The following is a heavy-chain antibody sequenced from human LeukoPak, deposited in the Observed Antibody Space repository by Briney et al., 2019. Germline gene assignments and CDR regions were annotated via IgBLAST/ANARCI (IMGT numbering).Heavy chain of an antibody. D-gene: IGHD3-22*01. Sequence: PGGSLRLSCAASGFTFGSYAMSWVRQAPGKGLEWVSFISPSGDRTSNADSMEGRFTISRDNPRNTLYLQMNSLRGEDTAVYYCAIMHGYYDGSGYWVQWGQGTLVTVSS. J-gene: IGHJ4*02. CDR1: GFTFGSYA. CDR3: AIMHGYYDGSGYWVQ. CDR2: ISPSGDRT. V-gene: IGHV3-23*01.